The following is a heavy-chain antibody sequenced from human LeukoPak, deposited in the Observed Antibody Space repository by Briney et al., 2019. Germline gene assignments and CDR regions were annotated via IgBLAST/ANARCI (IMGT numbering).Heavy chain of an antibody. Sequence: GGSLRLSCAASGFTFSSYAMSWVRQAPGKGLEWVSAISGSGGSAYYADSVKGRFTISRDNSKNTLYLQMNSLRAEDTAVYYCAKLKWLVGYFDYWGQGTLVTVSS. CDR3: AKLKWLVGYFDY. CDR1: GFTFSSYA. J-gene: IGHJ4*02. V-gene: IGHV3-23*01. CDR2: ISGSGGSA. D-gene: IGHD6-19*01.